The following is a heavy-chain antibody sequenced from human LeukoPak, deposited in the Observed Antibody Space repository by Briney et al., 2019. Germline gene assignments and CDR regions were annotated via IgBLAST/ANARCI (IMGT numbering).Heavy chain of an antibody. CDR2: ISSSGSTI. Sequence: GGSLRLSCTASGFTFGDDYTSWFRQAPGKGLEWVSYISSSGSTIYYADPVKGRFTISRDNAKNSLYLQMNSLRAEDTAVYYCARNPYHQFGEWVFDYWGQGTLVTVSS. J-gene: IGHJ4*02. CDR1: GFTFGDDY. V-gene: IGHV3-11*04. D-gene: IGHD3-10*01. CDR3: ARNPYHQFGEWVFDY.